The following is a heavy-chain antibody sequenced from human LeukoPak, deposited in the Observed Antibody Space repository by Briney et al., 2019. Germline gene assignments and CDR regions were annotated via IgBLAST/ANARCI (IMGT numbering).Heavy chain of an antibody. CDR2: INPSGGST. CDR3: ARDSPPDVLRYFDWLSLGKYYFDY. D-gene: IGHD3-9*01. CDR1: GYTFTSYY. V-gene: IGHV1-46*01. J-gene: IGHJ4*02. Sequence: ASVKVSCKASGYTFTSYYMHWVRQAPGQGLEWMGIINPSGGSTSYAQKLQGRVTMTTDTSTSTAYMELRSLRSDDTAVYYCARDSPPDVLRYFDWLSLGKYYFDYWGQGTLVTVSS.